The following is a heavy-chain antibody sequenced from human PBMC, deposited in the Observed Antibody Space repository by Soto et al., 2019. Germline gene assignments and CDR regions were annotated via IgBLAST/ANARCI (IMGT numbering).Heavy chain of an antibody. CDR3: ARHSYDYVWGSYRPPSYYYGMDV. CDR1: GYSFTSYW. CDR2: IDPSDSYT. Sequence: GESLKISCKGSGYSFTSYWISWVRQMPGKGLEWMGRIDPSDSYTNYSPSFQGNVTISADKSISTAYLQWSSLKASDTAMYYCARHSYDYVWGSYRPPSYYYGMDVWGQGTTVTVSS. V-gene: IGHV5-10-1*01. D-gene: IGHD3-16*02. J-gene: IGHJ6*02.